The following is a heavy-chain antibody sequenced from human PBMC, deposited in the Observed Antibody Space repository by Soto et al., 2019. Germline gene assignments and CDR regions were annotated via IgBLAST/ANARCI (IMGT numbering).Heavy chain of an antibody. Sequence: EVQLVESGGGLVQPGGSLRLSCAASGFTVSSNYMSWVRQAPGKGLEWVSVIYSGGSTYYADSVKGRFTISRDNTKNTLYLQMNSLRAGDTAVYYCARETLGGGGAAGTAVYYYYMDVWGKGTTVTVSS. CDR3: ARETLGGGGAAGTAVYYYYMDV. J-gene: IGHJ6*03. CDR1: GFTVSSNY. V-gene: IGHV3-66*01. CDR2: IYSGGST. D-gene: IGHD6-13*01.